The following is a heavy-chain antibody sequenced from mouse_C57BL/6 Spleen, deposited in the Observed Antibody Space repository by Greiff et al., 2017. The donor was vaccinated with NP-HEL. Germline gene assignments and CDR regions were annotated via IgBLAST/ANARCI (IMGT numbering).Heavy chain of an antibody. J-gene: IGHJ2*01. D-gene: IGHD1-1*01. CDR3: AISGYYYGSSSDY. Sequence: VQLQQSGPELVKPGASVKISCKASGYTFTDYYMNWVKQSHGKSLEWIGDINPNNGGTSYNQKFKGKATLTVDKSSSTAYMAHRSLTSEDSAVYYCAISGYYYGSSSDYWGQGTTLTVSS. CDR1: GYTFTDYY. V-gene: IGHV1-26*01. CDR2: INPNNGGT.